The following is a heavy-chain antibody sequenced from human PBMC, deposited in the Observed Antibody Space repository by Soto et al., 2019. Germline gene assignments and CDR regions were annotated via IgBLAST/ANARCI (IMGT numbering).Heavy chain of an antibody. CDR3: AKDPYAESGYHSLPGY. J-gene: IGHJ4*02. Sequence: QVQLVESGGGVVQPGRSLRLSCAASGFTFSSYGMHWVRQAPGKGLEWVAVISYDGSNKYYADSVKGRFTISRDNSKNTLYLQMNSLRAEDTAVYYCAKDPYAESGYHSLPGYWGQGTLVTVSS. V-gene: IGHV3-30*18. D-gene: IGHD5-12*01. CDR1: GFTFSSYG. CDR2: ISYDGSNK.